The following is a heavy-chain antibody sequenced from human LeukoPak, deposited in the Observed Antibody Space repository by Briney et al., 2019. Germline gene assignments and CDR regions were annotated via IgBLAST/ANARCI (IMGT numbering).Heavy chain of an antibody. Sequence: PGGSLRLSCAASGFTFDDYGMSWVRQAPGEGLEWVSGINWNGGSTGYADSVRGRFTISRDNAKSSLYLQMNSLRAEDTALYYCARGEASTVVSPYYFDYWGQGTLVTVSS. V-gene: IGHV3-20*04. CDR2: INWNGGST. CDR1: GFTFDDYG. J-gene: IGHJ4*02. D-gene: IGHD4-23*01. CDR3: ARGEASTVVSPYYFDY.